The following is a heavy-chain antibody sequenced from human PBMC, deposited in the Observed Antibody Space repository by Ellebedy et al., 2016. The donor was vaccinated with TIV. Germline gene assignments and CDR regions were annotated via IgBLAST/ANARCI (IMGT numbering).Heavy chain of an antibody. CDR3: ARTVATTHYYYYYMDV. D-gene: IGHD5-12*01. CDR2: IYYSGST. Sequence: SETLSLTXTVSGGSISSGGYYWSWIRQHPGKGLEWIGYIYYSGSTYYNPSLKSRVTISVDTSKNQFSLKLSSVTAADTAVYYCARTVATTHYYYYYMDVWGKGTTVTVSS. J-gene: IGHJ6*03. V-gene: IGHV4-31*03. CDR1: GGSISSGGYY.